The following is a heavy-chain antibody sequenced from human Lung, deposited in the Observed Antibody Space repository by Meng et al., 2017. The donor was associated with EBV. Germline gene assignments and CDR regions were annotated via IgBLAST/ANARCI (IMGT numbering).Heavy chain of an antibody. V-gene: IGHV4-34*01. CDR1: GRSFSSSY. CDR2: INYSGIT. Sequence: GQLQRWGAGRLKPAETLSLTCGVSGRSFSSSYWSWIRQPPGKGLEWIGQINYSGITNYNPSLKSRVTISVDTSKNQFSLSLNSVTAADTAVYYCARGGTSSAPFDYWGQGTLVTVSS. J-gene: IGHJ4*02. D-gene: IGHD2-2*01. CDR3: ARGGTSSAPFDY.